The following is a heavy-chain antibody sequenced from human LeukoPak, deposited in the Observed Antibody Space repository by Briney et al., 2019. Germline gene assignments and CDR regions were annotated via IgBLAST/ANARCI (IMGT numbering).Heavy chain of an antibody. V-gene: IGHV3-73*01. CDR2: IRSKANSYAT. Sequence: PGGSLRLSCAASGFTFSGSAMHWVRRASGKGLECVGRIRSKANSYATAYAASVKGRFTISRDDSKNTAYLQMNSLKTEDTAVYYCTRLSRVPAYGDYAYDYWGQGTLVTVSS. CDR3: TRLSRVPAYGDYAYDY. D-gene: IGHD4-17*01. CDR1: GFTFSGSA. J-gene: IGHJ4*02.